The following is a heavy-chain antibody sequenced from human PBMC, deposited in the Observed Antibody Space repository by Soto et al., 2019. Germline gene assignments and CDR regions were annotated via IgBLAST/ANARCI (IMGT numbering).Heavy chain of an antibody. CDR1: GYTFTGYY. CDR3: TRGGRESNWNDGNFEY. Sequence: GASVKVSCKASGYTFTGYYMHWVRQAPGQGLEWMGWINPNSGGTNYAQKFQGWVTMTRDTSISTAYMELSSLRPEDTAVYYCTRGGRESNWNDGNFEYWGQGTQVTVSS. J-gene: IGHJ4*02. V-gene: IGHV1-2*04. CDR2: INPNSGGT. D-gene: IGHD1-20*01.